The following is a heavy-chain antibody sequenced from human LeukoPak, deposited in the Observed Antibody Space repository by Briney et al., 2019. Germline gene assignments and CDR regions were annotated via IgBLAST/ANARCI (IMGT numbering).Heavy chain of an antibody. CDR1: GFTFSSYS. J-gene: IGHJ4*02. CDR3: ARVGSSWVTVFDY. CDR2: ISSSSSYI. D-gene: IGHD6-13*01. Sequence: GGSLRLSCAASGFTFSSYSMNWVRQAPGKGLDWVSSISSSSSYIYYADSVKGRFTISRDNAKNSLYLQMNSLRAEDTAVYYCARVGSSWVTVFDYWGQGTLVTVSS. V-gene: IGHV3-21*01.